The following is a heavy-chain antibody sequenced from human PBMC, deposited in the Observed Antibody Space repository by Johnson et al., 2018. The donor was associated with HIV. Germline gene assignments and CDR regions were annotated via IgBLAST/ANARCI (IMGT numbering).Heavy chain of an antibody. J-gene: IGHJ3*02. Sequence: VQLVESGGGVVQPGRSLRLSCAASGFTFSSYGMHWVRQTPGKGLQCVAVISYDGSNKYYADSVKGRFTISRDNSKNTLYLQMNRLRAEDTAVYYCARVTTMIVVVFAFDIWGQGTMVTVSS. CDR2: ISYDGSNK. V-gene: IGHV3-30*19. CDR3: ARVTTMIVVVFAFDI. CDR1: GFTFSSYG. D-gene: IGHD3-22*01.